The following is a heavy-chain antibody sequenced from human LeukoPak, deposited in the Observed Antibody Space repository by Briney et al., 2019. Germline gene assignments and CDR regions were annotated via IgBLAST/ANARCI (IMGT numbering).Heavy chain of an antibody. CDR3: ARRPYHHHIDL. CDR1: GGSISSYY. J-gene: IGHJ6*03. CDR2: IYYSGST. V-gene: IGHV4-59*01. Sequence: SETLSLTCTVSGGSISSYYWSWIRQPPGKGLEWIGYIYYSGSTNYNPSLKSRVTISVDTSKNQFSLKLSSVTAADTAVYYCARRPYHHHIDLRGKGTTVTVSS.